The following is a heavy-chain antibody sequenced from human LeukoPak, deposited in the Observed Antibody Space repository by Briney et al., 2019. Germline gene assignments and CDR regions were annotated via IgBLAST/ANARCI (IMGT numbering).Heavy chain of an antibody. CDR3: ARNLRPDFDY. CDR2: AYYRSKWYI. Sequence: SQNLSLTCAISGDSVSSSSSAWSWIRQSPSRGLEWLGRAYYRSKWYIDYAVPVKSRITINPDTSKNQFSLQLNSVTPEDTAVYYCARNLRPDFDYWGQGTLVTVSS. V-gene: IGHV6-1*01. J-gene: IGHJ4*02. CDR1: GDSVSSSSSA.